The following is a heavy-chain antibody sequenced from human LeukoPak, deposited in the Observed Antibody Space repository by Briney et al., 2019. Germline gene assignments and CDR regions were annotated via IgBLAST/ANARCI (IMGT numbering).Heavy chain of an antibody. CDR1: GFTFSSYA. CDR2: ISGSGGST. D-gene: IGHD2-21*01. J-gene: IGHJ4*02. V-gene: IGHV3-23*01. CDR3: AKDTAVILTAPFDS. Sequence: GGSLRLSCAASGFTFSSYAMSWVRQAPGKGLEWVSAISGSGGSTYYADSVKGRFTISRDNSKNTLYLQMNSLRAEDTAMYFCAKDTAVILTAPFDSWGQGTLVTVSS.